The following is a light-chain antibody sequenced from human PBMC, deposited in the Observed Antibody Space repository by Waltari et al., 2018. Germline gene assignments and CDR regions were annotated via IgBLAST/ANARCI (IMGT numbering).Light chain of an antibody. CDR3: TSFRSGASWV. CDR1: NNDVGAYTS. V-gene: IGLV2-14*03. Sequence: QSALTQPASVSGSPGQSIILSCAGTNNDVGAYTSVTWFQHHPGKAPKLIIHDVNKRPSGVSSRFSASKSDNTASLTISGLQAEDEANYYCTSFRSGASWVFGGGTTLTVL. CDR2: DVN. J-gene: IGLJ3*02.